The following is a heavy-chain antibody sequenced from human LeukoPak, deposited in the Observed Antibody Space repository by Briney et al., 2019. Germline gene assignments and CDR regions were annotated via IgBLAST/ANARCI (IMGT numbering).Heavy chain of an antibody. D-gene: IGHD6-19*01. CDR2: ISGGGGST. CDR3: AKRAVAGTNRYFDY. V-gene: IGHV3-23*01. Sequence: GGSLRLSCAASGFTFSSYAMSWVRQAPGKGLEWVSGISGGGGSTYYADSVKGRFTISRDNSKNTLYLQMNSLRDEDTAVYYCAKRAVAGTNRYFDYWGQGTLVTVSP. J-gene: IGHJ4*02. CDR1: GFTFSSYA.